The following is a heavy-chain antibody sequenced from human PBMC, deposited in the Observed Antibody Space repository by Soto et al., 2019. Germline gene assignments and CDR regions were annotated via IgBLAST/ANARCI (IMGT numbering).Heavy chain of an antibody. CDR3: ARTTVPYYGGNYGRWYFDL. CDR2: IITIFGTA. D-gene: IGHD4-17*01. CDR1: GGTFSSYA. Sequence: QVQLVQSGAEVKKPGSSVKVSCKASGGTFSSYAISWVRQAPGQGLEWMGGIITIFGTANYAQKFQGRVTITADESTSTAYMELSSLRSEDTAVYYCARTTVPYYGGNYGRWYFDLWGRGTLVTVSS. V-gene: IGHV1-69*12. J-gene: IGHJ2*01.